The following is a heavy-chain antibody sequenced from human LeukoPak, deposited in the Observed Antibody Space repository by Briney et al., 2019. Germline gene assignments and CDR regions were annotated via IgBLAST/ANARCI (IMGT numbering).Heavy chain of an antibody. CDR1: GYSISSDYY. J-gene: IGHJ5*02. D-gene: IGHD6-13*01. Sequence: SETLSLTCAVSGYSISSDYYWGWIRQPPGKGLEWIGSIYHSGSTYYNPSLESRVTISLDTSKNQFSLKLSSVTAADTAVYYCARRRYSSSWYIWFDPWGQGTLVTVSS. V-gene: IGHV4-38-2*01. CDR3: ARRRYSSSWYIWFDP. CDR2: IYHSGST.